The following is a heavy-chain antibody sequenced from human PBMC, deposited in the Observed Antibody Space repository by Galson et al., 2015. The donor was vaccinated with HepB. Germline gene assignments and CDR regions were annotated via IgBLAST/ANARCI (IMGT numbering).Heavy chain of an antibody. D-gene: IGHD2/OR15-2a*01. CDR1: GFAFNTYT. V-gene: IGHV3-30-3*01. Sequence: SLRLSCAASGFAFNTYTMQWVRQAPGKGLEWVATISSAGTTQYYADSVKGRFTSSRDNSKNLVYLQMSRLRVEDTAVYYCAKGSPTSFYHYYMDVWGKGTTVTVSS. J-gene: IGHJ6*03. CDR2: ISSAGTTQ. CDR3: AKGSPTSFYHYYMDV.